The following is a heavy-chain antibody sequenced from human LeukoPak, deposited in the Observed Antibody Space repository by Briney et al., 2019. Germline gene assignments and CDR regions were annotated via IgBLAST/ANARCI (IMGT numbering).Heavy chain of an antibody. J-gene: IGHJ6*02. Sequence: ASVKVSCKTSGYTFTSYYIHWGRQAPGQGLEWMGIINPSSGATNYAQKFQGRVTMTRDTSTSTVYMELSSQRSEDTAVYYCARATNFYYYYGMDVWGQGTTVTVSS. D-gene: IGHD1-26*01. CDR3: ARATNFYYYYGMDV. V-gene: IGHV1-46*01. CDR2: INPSSGAT. CDR1: GYTFTSYY.